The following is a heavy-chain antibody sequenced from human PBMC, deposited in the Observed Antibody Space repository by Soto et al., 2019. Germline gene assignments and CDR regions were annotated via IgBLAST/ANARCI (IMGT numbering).Heavy chain of an antibody. V-gene: IGHV3-66*01. CDR1: EFTVSSKY. J-gene: IGHJ3*02. Sequence: EVQLVESGGGLVQPGGSLKLSCAASEFTVSSKYMSWVRQVPGKGLEWVAIIYSVNYTNYADSVKGRFTISRDSSKNTVDLQMNNLRAEDTAVYYCARDLRHQLVGGYAFDMWGQGTMVTVSA. CDR3: ARDLRHQLVGGYAFDM. D-gene: IGHD1-26*01. CDR2: IYSVNYT.